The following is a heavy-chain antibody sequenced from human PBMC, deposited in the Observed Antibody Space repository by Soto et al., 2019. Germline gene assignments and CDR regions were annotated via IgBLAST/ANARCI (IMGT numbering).Heavy chain of an antibody. Sequence: QVQLVESGGGAVQPGRSLRLSCAASGFTFDSHGMHWVRQAPGKGLEWVAVISSDGNNKYYADSVKGRFTISRDNFNNLLYLQMSSLEGGETGVYYCAKGLPPNTVTKCGSWGQGTLVTVSS. CDR3: AKGLPPNTVTKCGS. J-gene: IGHJ5*02. D-gene: IGHD4-17*01. CDR1: GFTFDSHG. CDR2: ISSDGNNK. V-gene: IGHV3-30*18.